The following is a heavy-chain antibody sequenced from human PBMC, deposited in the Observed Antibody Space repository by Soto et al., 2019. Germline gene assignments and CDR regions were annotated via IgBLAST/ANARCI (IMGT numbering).Heavy chain of an antibody. CDR3: AKNGQWYSSSYFFDY. CDR2: ISYDGSHA. D-gene: IGHD6-6*01. V-gene: IGHV3-30*18. Sequence: GGSLRLSCAASGFTFTSYGMHWVRQAPGKGLEWVAVISYDGSHADYADSVKGRFTISRDDSKNTLYLQMNSLRADDTAVYYCAKNGQWYSSSYFFDYWGQGTLVTVSS. CDR1: GFTFTSYG. J-gene: IGHJ4*02.